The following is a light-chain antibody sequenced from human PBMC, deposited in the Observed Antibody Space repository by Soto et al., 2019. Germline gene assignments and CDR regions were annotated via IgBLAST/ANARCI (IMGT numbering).Light chain of an antibody. CDR3: QQSNSTPAT. J-gene: IGKJ1*01. Sequence: DIQMTQSPSSLSASVGDRVTITCRASQSISSYLNWYQQKPGKAPKLLIYAASSLQSGVPSRFSGSGSGTDFTLTINSLQPEDVATYYCQQSNSTPATFGQGTKVEIK. V-gene: IGKV1-39*01. CDR2: AAS. CDR1: QSISSY.